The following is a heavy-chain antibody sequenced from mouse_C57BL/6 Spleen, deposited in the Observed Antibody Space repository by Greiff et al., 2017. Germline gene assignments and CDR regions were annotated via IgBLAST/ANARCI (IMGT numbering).Heavy chain of an antibody. Sequence: VQLQQSGAELVRPGSSVKLSYKASGYTFTSYWMDWVEQRPGQGLEWIGNIYPSDSETHYNQKFKDKATLTVDKSSSTAYMQLSSLTSEDSAVYYCAREGTSWFAYWGQGTLVTVSA. CDR1: GYTFTSYW. CDR3: AREGTSWFAY. CDR2: IYPSDSET. J-gene: IGHJ3*01. V-gene: IGHV1-61*01.